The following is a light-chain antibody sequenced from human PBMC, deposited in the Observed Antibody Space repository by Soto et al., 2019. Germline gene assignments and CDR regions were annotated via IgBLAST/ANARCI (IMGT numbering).Light chain of an antibody. CDR1: SSDVGIYNL. J-gene: IGLJ1*01. Sequence: QSALTQPASVSGSPGQSITISCTGTSSDVGIYNLVSWYQQHPGKAPKLMIYEGNKRPSGVSHRFSGSKSGYTASLTISGLQTEDEADYYCCSYAGSSTYVFGTATKLTVL. CDR2: EGN. V-gene: IGLV2-23*01. CDR3: CSYAGSSTYV.